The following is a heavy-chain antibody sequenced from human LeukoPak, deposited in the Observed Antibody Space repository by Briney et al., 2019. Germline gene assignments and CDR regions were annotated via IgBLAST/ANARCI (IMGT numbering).Heavy chain of an antibody. V-gene: IGHV4-59*08. Sequence: PSGTLSLTCTVSGGSISSYYWSWIRQPPGKGLEWIGYIFYSGSTYYNPSLKSRVTMSVDTSKNQFSLKLSSVIAADTAVYYCASISTAKNYWGQGTLVTVSS. CDR3: ASISTAKNY. D-gene: IGHD5-18*01. CDR2: IFYSGST. CDR1: GGSISSYY. J-gene: IGHJ4*02.